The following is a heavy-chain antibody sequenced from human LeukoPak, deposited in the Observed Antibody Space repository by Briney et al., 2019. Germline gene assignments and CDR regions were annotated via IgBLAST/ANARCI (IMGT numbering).Heavy chain of an antibody. D-gene: IGHD3-10*01. CDR1: GFTFSSYS. CDR3: AREVRMVRGVYFDY. J-gene: IGHJ4*02. CDR2: ISSSSSYI. V-gene: IGHV3-21*01. Sequence: GGSLRLSCAASGFTFSSYSKNWVRQAPGKGLEWVSSISSSSSYIYYADSVKGRFTISRDNAKNSLYLQMNSLRAEDTAVYYCAREVRMVRGVYFDYWGQGTLVIVSS.